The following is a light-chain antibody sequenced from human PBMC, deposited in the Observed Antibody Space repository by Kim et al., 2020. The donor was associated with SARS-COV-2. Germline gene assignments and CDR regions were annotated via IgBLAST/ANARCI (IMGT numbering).Light chain of an antibody. CDR3: QQYGTSPALS. Sequence: EIVLTQSPGTLSLSPGERATLSCRASQGVASNSLAWYQTKPGQAPRLLIYDASIRATGTSDRFSGSGSGTDFTLTISRLEPEDFAVYYCQQYGTSPALSFGGGTKVDIK. J-gene: IGKJ4*01. CDR1: QGVASNS. V-gene: IGKV3-20*01. CDR2: DAS.